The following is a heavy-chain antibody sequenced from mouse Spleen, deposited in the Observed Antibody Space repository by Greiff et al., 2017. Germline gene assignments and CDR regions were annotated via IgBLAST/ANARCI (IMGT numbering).Heavy chain of an antibody. Sequence: VQLQQSGPELVKPGASVKISCKASGYSFTGYYMNWVKQSPEKSLEWIGEINPSTGGTTYNQKFKGKATLTVDKSSSTAYMQLKSLTSEDSAVYYCATTVVATRGYYAMDYWGQGTSVTVSS. D-gene: IGHD1-1*01. V-gene: IGHV1-42*01. J-gene: IGHJ4*01. CDR1: GYSFTGYY. CDR2: INPSTGGT. CDR3: ATTVVATRGYYAMDY.